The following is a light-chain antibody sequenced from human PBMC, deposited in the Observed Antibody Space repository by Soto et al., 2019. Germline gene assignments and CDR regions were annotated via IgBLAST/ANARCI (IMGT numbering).Light chain of an antibody. V-gene: IGKV1-39*01. J-gene: IGKJ2*01. CDR1: QSISSY. Sequence: DIPMTQSPSSLSASVGDRVTITCRASQSISSYLNWYQQKPWKAPKLLIYAASSLQSGVPSRFSGSGSGTDFTRTISSLQTEDCSTYYCQQSYSTPYTFGQGTKLEIK. CDR3: QQSYSTPYT. CDR2: AAS.